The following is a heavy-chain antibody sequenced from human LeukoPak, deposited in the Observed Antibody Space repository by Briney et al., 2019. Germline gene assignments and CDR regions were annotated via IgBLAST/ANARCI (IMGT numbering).Heavy chain of an antibody. CDR3: AGGGDSGWAIDN. D-gene: IGHD6-19*01. J-gene: IGHJ4*02. CDR2: IDTQSQTV. V-gene: IGHV3-48*02. Sequence: GGSLRLSCTVSGVSFNIFYMNWVRQAPGKGLEWISYIDTQSQTVYYADSMRGRFTISRDNAKNSLYLQINSLRDEDTALYYCAGGGDSGWAIDNWGQGTLVIVSS. CDR1: GVSFNIFY.